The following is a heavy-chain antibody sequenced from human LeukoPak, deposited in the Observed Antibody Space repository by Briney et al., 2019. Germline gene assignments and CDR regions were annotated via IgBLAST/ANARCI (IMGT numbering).Heavy chain of an antibody. V-gene: IGHV3-48*01. CDR2: ITNSHSTI. J-gene: IGHJ4*02. Sequence: GGSLRLSCAASGFTFSSYNMNWVRQAPGKGLEWVSFITNSHSTIYYADSVKGRFTISRDNAKNSLYLQMNSLRAEDTAVYHCARDGGATNGLDYWSQGTLVTVSS. D-gene: IGHD1-26*01. CDR3: ARDGGATNGLDY. CDR1: GFTFSSYN.